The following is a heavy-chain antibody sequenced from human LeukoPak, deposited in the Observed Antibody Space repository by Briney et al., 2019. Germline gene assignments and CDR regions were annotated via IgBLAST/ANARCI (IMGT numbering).Heavy chain of an antibody. CDR3: ARKTDHQTGGDY. V-gene: IGHV3-66*01. D-gene: IGHD1-1*01. CDR2: IYSGGST. Sequence: PGGSLRLSCAASGFSVSRNYMTWVRQAPGEGLEWVSLIYSGGSTSYADSVKGRFTISRDNSKNTLYLQMNSLRAEVTAVYYCARKTDHQTGGDYWGQGTPVTVSS. CDR1: GFSVSRNY. J-gene: IGHJ4*02.